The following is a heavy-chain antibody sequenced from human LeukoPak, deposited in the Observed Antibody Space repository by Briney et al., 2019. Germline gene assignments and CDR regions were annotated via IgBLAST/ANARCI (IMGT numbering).Heavy chain of an antibody. V-gene: IGHV5-51*01. CDR2: IYPGDSDT. CDR3: ARGGVAATSWFDP. Sequence: GESLQISCKGSGYSFTSYWIGWVRQMPGKGLEWMGIIYPGDSDTRYSPSFQGHVTISADKSISTAYLQWSSLKASDTAMYYCARGGVAATSWFDPWGQGTLVTVSS. J-gene: IGHJ5*02. CDR1: GYSFTSYW. D-gene: IGHD2-15*01.